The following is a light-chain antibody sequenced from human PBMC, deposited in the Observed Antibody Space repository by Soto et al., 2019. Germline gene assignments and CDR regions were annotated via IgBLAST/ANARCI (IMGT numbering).Light chain of an antibody. J-gene: IGKJ1*01. CDR1: QSIGND. CDR2: GAS. V-gene: IGKV1-39*01. Sequence: DIQMTQSPSSLSASVGDRITIICRASQSIGNDLNWYQKKIGEAPKLLVFGASILQSGVPTRFSGVGSGTHFTLTVNSLQPEDFVTYYCQQSFTTPRTFGQGTKVEI. CDR3: QQSFTTPRT.